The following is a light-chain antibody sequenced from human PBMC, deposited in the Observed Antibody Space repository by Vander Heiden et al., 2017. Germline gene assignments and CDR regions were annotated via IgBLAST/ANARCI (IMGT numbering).Light chain of an antibody. Sequence: DIQMTQSPSTLSASVGDRVTITCRASQSISSWLAWYHQKPGKAPKLLIYDASSLESGVPSRFSGSGSGTEFTLTISSLQPDDVATYYCQQNNSYWTFGQGTKVEIK. V-gene: IGKV1-5*01. CDR3: QQNNSYWT. J-gene: IGKJ1*01. CDR1: QSISSW. CDR2: DAS.